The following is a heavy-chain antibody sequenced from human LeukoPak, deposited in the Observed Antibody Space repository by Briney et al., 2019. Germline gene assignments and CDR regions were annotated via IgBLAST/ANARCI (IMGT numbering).Heavy chain of an antibody. D-gene: IGHD3-9*01. CDR2: INHSGST. CDR1: GGSFSGYY. J-gene: IGHJ5*02. Sequence: SETLSLTCAVYGGSFSGYYWSWIRQPPGKGLEWIGEINHSGSTNYNPSLKSRVTISVDTSKNQLSLKLSSVTAADTAVYYCARGRGYYDTSNWFDPWGQGTLVTVSS. V-gene: IGHV4-34*01. CDR3: ARGRGYYDTSNWFDP.